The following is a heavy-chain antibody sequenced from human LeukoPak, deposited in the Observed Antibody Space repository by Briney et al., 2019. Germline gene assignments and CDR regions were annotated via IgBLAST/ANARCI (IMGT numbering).Heavy chain of an antibody. Sequence: PGGSLRLSCAASGFTFSSYAMHWVRQAPGKGLEWVAVISYDGSNKYYADSVKGRFTISRDNSKNTPYLQMNSLRAEDTAVYYCARAYDYGDHFDYWGQGTLVTVSS. CDR2: ISYDGSNK. CDR1: GFTFSSYA. J-gene: IGHJ4*02. D-gene: IGHD4-17*01. CDR3: ARAYDYGDHFDY. V-gene: IGHV3-30-3*01.